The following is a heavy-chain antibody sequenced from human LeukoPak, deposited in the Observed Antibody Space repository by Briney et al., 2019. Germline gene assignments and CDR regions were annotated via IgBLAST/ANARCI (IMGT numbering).Heavy chain of an antibody. V-gene: IGHV4-59*08. J-gene: IGHJ4*02. CDR2: IYYTGST. D-gene: IGHD3-22*01. CDR1: GGSINNYY. CDR3: ARHQGHDFYDSSGYYSFDY. Sequence: SETLSLTCIASGGSINNYYWSWIRQPPGKGLEWIGYIYYTGSTNYSPSLKSRVTISADTSKNQFSLKLRSVTAADTAVYFCARHQGHDFYDSSGYYSFDYWGQGTLVTVSS.